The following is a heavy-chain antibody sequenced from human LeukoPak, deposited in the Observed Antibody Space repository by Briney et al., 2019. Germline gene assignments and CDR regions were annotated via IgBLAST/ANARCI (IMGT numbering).Heavy chain of an antibody. CDR2: IKHDGSDI. CDR3: ARGPSTTLTTR. J-gene: IGHJ4*02. Sequence: GGSLRLSCVVSGFTFSDYWITWVRQAPGEGLEWVANIKHDGSDIHYVDSVKGRFTISRDNAQSSLFLQMSSLRREDTAVYYCARGPSTTLTTRWGQGTLVAVSS. V-gene: IGHV3-7*01. CDR1: GFTFSDYW. D-gene: IGHD4-17*01.